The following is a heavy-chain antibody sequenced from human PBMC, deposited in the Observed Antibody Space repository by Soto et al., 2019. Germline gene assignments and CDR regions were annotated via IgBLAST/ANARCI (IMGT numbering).Heavy chain of an antibody. J-gene: IGHJ6*02. D-gene: IGHD2-2*03. CDR2: IIPIFGTT. CDR1: GGTFSRHA. Sequence: SVKVSCKASGGTFSRHAIGWVRQAPGRGLEWMGGIIPIFGTTNYAQNFRARVTITADESTSTAYMELSSLTSEDTAVYYCGSVGYCSSTNCLFYYYHYGMDVWGQGTTVTVSS. CDR3: GSVGYCSSTNCLFYYYHYGMDV. V-gene: IGHV1-69*13.